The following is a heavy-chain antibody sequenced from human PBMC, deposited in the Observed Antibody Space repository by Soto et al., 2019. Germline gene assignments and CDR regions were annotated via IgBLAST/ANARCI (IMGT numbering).Heavy chain of an antibody. CDR2: INHSGST. Sequence: SETLSLTCAVYGGSFSGFYWSWIRQPPGKGLEWIGEINHSGSTNYNPSLKSRVTISVDTSKNQFSLKLSSVTAADTAVYYCACTPGYYDFWSGYYGRQNWFDPWGQGTPVTVSS. CDR3: ACTPGYYDFWSGYYGRQNWFDP. J-gene: IGHJ5*02. CDR1: GGSFSGFY. D-gene: IGHD3-3*01. V-gene: IGHV4-34*01.